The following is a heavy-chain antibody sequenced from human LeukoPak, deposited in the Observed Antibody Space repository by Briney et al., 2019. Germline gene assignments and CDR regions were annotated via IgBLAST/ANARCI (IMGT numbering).Heavy chain of an antibody. CDR1: GYSFVLYG. Sequence: ASVKVSCKASGYSFVLYGISWVRQAPGQGPEWMGWISNYNGNTKYAQKFQGRVTMTTDTSTSTAYMELRSLRSDDTAVYYCATHRVDSSGYRFDYWGQGTLVTVSS. J-gene: IGHJ4*02. D-gene: IGHD3-22*01. CDR2: ISNYNGNT. V-gene: IGHV1-18*01. CDR3: ATHRVDSSGYRFDY.